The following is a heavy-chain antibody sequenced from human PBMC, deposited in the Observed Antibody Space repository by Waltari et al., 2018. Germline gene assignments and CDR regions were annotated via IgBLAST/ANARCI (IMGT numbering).Heavy chain of an antibody. Sequence: EVQLVESGGGLIQPGGSLRLSCAASGFTVINNYMTWVRQAPGKGLEWVSLVWSGGDTHYADSGKGRFTISRDNSKNTVYLQMHDLRAEDTAIYYCSRNFHDPQDVWGQGPRSSS. D-gene: IGHD3-3*01. CDR1: GFTVINNY. CDR2: VWSGGDT. CDR3: SRNFHDPQDV. J-gene: IGHJ6*02. V-gene: IGHV3-53*01.